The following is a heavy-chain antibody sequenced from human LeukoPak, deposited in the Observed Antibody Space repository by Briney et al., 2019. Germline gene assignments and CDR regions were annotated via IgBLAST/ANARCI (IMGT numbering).Heavy chain of an antibody. J-gene: IGHJ3*02. V-gene: IGHV3-21*01. CDR2: ISSSSSYI. D-gene: IGHD3-3*01. CDR3: ARDRSRDYDFWSGYYTKRAFDI. Sequence: GGSLRLSCAASGFTFSSYSMNWVRQAPGKGLEWVSSISSSSSYIYYADSVKGRFTISGDNAKNSLYLQMNSLRAEDTAVYYCARDRSRDYDFWSGYYTKRAFDIWGQGTMVTVSS. CDR1: GFTFSSYS.